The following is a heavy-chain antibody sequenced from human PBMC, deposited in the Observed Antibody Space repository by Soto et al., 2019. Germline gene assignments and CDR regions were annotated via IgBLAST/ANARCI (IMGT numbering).Heavy chain of an antibody. Sequence: QVQLVQSGAEVKKPGSSVKVSCKASGGTFSSYAISWVRQAPGQGLEWMGGLIPIFGTANYAQKFQGRVTITAEESTSTAYMELSSLRSEDTVVYYCARRITGAVSYYSGMDDWCQGTTVTVSS. CDR1: GGTFSSYA. D-gene: IGHD1-20*01. V-gene: IGHV1-69*12. CDR3: ARRITGAVSYYSGMDD. CDR2: LIPIFGTA. J-gene: IGHJ6*02.